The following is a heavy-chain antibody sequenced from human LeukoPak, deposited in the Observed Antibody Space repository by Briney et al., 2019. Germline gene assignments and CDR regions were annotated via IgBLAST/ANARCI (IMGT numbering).Heavy chain of an antibody. Sequence: SETLSLTCTVSGGSISSYYWSWIRQPPGKGLEWIGYIYYSGSTNYNPSLKGRVTISVDTSKNQFSLKLSSVTAADTAVYYCASSPDYGVNPVNWSDPWGQGPLVTVS. J-gene: IGHJ5*02. D-gene: IGHD4-23*01. CDR1: GGSISSYY. CDR3: ASSPDYGVNPVNWSDP. CDR2: IYYSGST. V-gene: IGHV4-59*01.